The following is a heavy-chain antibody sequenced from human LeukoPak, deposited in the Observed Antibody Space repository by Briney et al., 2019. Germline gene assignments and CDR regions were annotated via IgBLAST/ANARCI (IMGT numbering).Heavy chain of an antibody. V-gene: IGHV4-59*08. CDR1: GGSISNYY. D-gene: IGHD3-10*01. Sequence: SETLSLTCTDSGGSISNYYWNWIRQPPGKGLEWIGYIYNSGSTNYNPSLKSRVTISVDTSKNQFSLKLSSVTAADTAVYYCARGQGHITIVRGVIRFDPWGQGTLVTVSS. CDR2: IYNSGST. J-gene: IGHJ5*02. CDR3: ARGQGHITIVRGVIRFDP.